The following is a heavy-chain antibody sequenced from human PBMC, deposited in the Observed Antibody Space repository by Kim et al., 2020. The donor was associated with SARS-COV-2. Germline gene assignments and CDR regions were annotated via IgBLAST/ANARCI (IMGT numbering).Heavy chain of an antibody. CDR3: ARGDNAYDVSDY. Sequence: SETLSLTCSASGGSIHNHYWSWIRQPPGKGLEWIGYMYYSGSPNYNPSLKSRVTMSVDTSRNQFSLKLNSVTAADTAAYFCARGDNAYDVSDYWGQGTLV. V-gene: IGHV4-59*11. CDR1: GGSIHNHY. D-gene: IGHD5-12*01. CDR2: MYYSGSP. J-gene: IGHJ4*02.